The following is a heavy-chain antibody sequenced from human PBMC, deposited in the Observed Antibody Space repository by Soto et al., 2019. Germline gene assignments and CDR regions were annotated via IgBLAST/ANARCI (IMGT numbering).Heavy chain of an antibody. Sequence: SETLSLTCAVNGGSLSGYYWSWIRQSPGKGLEWIGEINHRGGSDYNPSPKSRVTLSIDASMNHVALELTSVTAADTAVYYCARSDNRNSLYGVDVWGQGTAVTVSS. D-gene: IGHD1-7*01. J-gene: IGHJ6*02. CDR1: GGSLSGYY. V-gene: IGHV4-34*01. CDR2: INHRGGS. CDR3: ARSDNRNSLYGVDV.